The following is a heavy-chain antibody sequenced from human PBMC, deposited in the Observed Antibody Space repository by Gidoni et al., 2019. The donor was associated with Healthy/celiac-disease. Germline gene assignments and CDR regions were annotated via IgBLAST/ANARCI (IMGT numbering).Heavy chain of an antibody. Sequence: QVQLVQSGAEVKKPGSSVKVSCKASGGTFSRYAISWVRQAPGQGLEWTGGIIPICGTANYAQKFQGRFTITADKSTSTAYMELSSLRSEDTAVYYCASRRGYSGYETNYYYYYGMDVWGRGTTVTVSS. J-gene: IGHJ6*02. CDR2: IIPICGTA. V-gene: IGHV1-69*06. CDR3: ASRRGYSGYETNYYYYYGMDV. CDR1: GGTFSRYA. D-gene: IGHD5-12*01.